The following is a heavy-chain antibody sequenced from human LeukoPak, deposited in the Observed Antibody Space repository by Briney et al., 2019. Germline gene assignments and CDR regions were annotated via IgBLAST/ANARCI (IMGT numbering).Heavy chain of an antibody. CDR2: IDPDGSST. J-gene: IGHJ3*02. CDR3: ATIVQGAFEI. Sequence: PGGSLRLSCAASGFTLSTHWMVWVRRAPGKGLLWVSRIDPDGSSTTYADSVKGRFTNSRDNARSTLYLQMNSLRAEDTAVYYCATIVQGAFEIWGLGTMVTVSS. V-gene: IGHV3-74*03. CDR1: GFTLSTHW. D-gene: IGHD5-24*01.